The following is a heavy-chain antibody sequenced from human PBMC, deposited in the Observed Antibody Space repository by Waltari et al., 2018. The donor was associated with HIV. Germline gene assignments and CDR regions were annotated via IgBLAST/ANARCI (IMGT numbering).Heavy chain of an antibody. CDR3: ARSRDYGSGKDYDMDV. CDR1: GYTFTYRY. J-gene: IGHJ6*02. V-gene: IGHV1-45*02. Sequence: QMQLVQSGAAVQKTGSSVQVSCKSSGYTFTYRYLPWVRQAPGQALEWMGWITPFNGNTNYAQKFQDRVTITRDRSMSTAYMELSSLRFEDTAMYYCARSRDYGSGKDYDMDVWGQGTTVTVSS. CDR2: ITPFNGNT. D-gene: IGHD3-10*01.